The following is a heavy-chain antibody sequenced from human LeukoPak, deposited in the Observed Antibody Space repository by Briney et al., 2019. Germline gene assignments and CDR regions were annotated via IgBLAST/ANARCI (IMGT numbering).Heavy chain of an antibody. V-gene: IGHV3-53*01. CDR3: ASSPRYFSDY. CDR2: IYSGGST. CDR1: GFTVSSNY. D-gene: IGHD3-9*01. J-gene: IGHJ4*02. Sequence: GGSLRLPCAASGFTVSSNYMSWVRQAPGKGLEWVSVIYSGGSTYYADSVKGRFTISRDNSKNTLYLQMNSLRVEDTAVYYCASSPRYFSDYWGQGTLVTVSS.